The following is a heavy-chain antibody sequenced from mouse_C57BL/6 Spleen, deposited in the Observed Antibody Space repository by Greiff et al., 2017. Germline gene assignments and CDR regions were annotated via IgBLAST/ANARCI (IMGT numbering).Heavy chain of an antibody. CDR3: AIDCRYYIDV. CDR2: IDPADSET. CDR1: GFTFTGYW. D-gene: IGHD2-3*01. V-gene: IGHV1-52*01. J-gene: IGHJ1*03. Sequence: QVQLQQSGAELVRPGSSVKLSCKASGFTFTGYWMHWVKQRPIQGLEWIGNIDPADSETHYHQKFKDKATLTVDKSSSTAYMQLSSLTSEDSAFYSCAIDCRYYIDVWGTGTTVTVSS.